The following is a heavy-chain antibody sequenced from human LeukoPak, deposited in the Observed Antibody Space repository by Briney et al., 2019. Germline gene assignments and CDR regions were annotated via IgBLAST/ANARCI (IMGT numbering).Heavy chain of an antibody. J-gene: IGHJ6*04. CDR3: AELGITMIGGV. CDR1: GFTFSSYG. Sequence: GGTLRLSCAASGFTFSSYGMSWVRQAPGKGLEWVSAISSTGGTTYYADSVKGRFTISRDNAKNSLYLQMNSLRAEDTAVYYCAELGITMIGGVWGKGTTVTISS. CDR2: ISSTGGTT. D-gene: IGHD3-10*02. V-gene: IGHV3-23*01.